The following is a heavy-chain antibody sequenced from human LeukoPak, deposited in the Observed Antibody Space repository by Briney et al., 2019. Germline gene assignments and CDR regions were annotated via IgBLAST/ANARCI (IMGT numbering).Heavy chain of an antibody. Sequence: PGGSLRLSCAASGFTFSGYWMHWVRQAPGKGLVWVSRINSDGTSMSYADSVKGRFTISRDNAKNTLHLQMNSLRAEDTAVYYCARTFTYYYDSSGPETWGQGTLVTVS. J-gene: IGHJ4*02. CDR2: INSDGTSM. D-gene: IGHD3-22*01. CDR3: ARTFTYYYDSSGPET. V-gene: IGHV3-74*01. CDR1: GFTFSGYW.